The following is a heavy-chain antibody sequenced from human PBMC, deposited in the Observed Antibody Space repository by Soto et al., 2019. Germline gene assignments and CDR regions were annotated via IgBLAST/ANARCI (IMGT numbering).Heavy chain of an antibody. Sequence: SETLSLTCDVSCDTISTGGYTWAWIRQPPGKALEWIGHTYHSGNPNYNPSLESRATISVDHSKNQFFLTLRSVTAADTAVYYCARDYGDYSFFFDYWGQGALVTVS. CDR1: CDTISTGGYT. V-gene: IGHV4-30-2*01. D-gene: IGHD4-17*01. CDR3: ARDYGDYSFFFDY. J-gene: IGHJ4*02. CDR2: TYHSGNP.